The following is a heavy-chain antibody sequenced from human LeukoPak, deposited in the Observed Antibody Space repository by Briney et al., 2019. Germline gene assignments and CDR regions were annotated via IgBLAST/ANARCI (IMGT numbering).Heavy chain of an antibody. CDR2: ISSSSSYI. V-gene: IGHV3-21*01. CDR1: GFTFSSYS. CDR3: ARTKAMLSVYYYYMDV. Sequence: PGGSLRLSCAASGFTFSSYSMNWVRQAPGKGLEWVSSISSSSSYIYYADSVKGRFTISRDNAKNSLYLQMNSLRAEDTAVYYCARTKAMLSVYYYYMDVWGKGTTVTVSS. D-gene: IGHD2-2*01. J-gene: IGHJ6*03.